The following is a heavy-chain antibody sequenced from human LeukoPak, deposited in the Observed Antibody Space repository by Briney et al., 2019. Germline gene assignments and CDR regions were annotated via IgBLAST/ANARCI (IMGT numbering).Heavy chain of an antibody. V-gene: IGHV3-23*01. CDR2: ISGGST. CDR1: GFTFSSYG. CDR3: ARASRSIAARFDY. D-gene: IGHD6-6*01. Sequence: GGSLRLSCAASGFTFSSYGMSWVRQAPGKGLEWVSAISGGSTYYADSVKGRFTISRDNSKNTLYLQMNSLRAEDTAVYYCARASRSIAARFDYWGQGTLVTVSS. J-gene: IGHJ4*02.